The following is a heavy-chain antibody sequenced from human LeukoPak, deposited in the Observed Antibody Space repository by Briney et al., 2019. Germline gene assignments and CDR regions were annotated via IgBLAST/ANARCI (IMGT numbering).Heavy chain of an antibody. CDR2: ISSTSSFT. Sequence: PGGSLRLSCAASGFTFSSYSMNWIRQAPGKGLEWVSYISSTSSFTNYADSVKGRFTISRDNAKNSLYLQMNSLRAEDTAVYYCARDVRGYKYWGQGTLVTVSS. V-gene: IGHV3-11*06. J-gene: IGHJ4*02. CDR1: GFTFSSYS. CDR3: ARDVRGYKY. D-gene: IGHD3-10*02.